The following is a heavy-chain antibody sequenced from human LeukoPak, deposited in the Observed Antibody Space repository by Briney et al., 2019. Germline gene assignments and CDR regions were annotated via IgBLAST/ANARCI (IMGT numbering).Heavy chain of an antibody. V-gene: IGHV4-30-2*01. CDR3: ARAIYYDSSGYSI. J-gene: IGHJ3*02. D-gene: IGHD3-22*01. Sequence: PSETLSLTCTVSGGSISSGGYYWSWIRQPPGKGLEWIGYIYHSGSTYYNPSLKSRVTISVDRSKNQFSLKLSSVTAADTAVYYCARAIYYDSSGYSIWGQGTMVTVSS. CDR2: IYHSGST. CDR1: GGSISSGGYY.